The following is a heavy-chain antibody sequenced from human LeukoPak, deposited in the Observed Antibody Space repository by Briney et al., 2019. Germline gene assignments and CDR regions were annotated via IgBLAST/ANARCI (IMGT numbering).Heavy chain of an antibody. J-gene: IGHJ4*02. CDR2: ISGDGGST. CDR1: GFTFDDYA. D-gene: IGHD3-10*01. V-gene: IGHV3-43*02. Sequence: GGSLRLSCAASGFTFDDYAMHWVRQAPGKGLEWVSLISGDGGSTYYADSVKGRFTISRDNSKNSLYLQMNSLRTEDTALYYRAKSKTYYYGSGSHRFDYWGQGTLVTVSS. CDR3: AKSKTYYYGSGSHRFDY.